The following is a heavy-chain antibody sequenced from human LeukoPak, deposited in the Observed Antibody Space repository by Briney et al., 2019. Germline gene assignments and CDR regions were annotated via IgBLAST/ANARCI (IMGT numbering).Heavy chain of an antibody. CDR3: ARLKGSYDILTGYGGYGTDV. CDR1: GGSFSGYY. CDR2: INHSGST. D-gene: IGHD3-9*01. J-gene: IGHJ6*04. V-gene: IGHV4-34*01. Sequence: SETLSLTCAVYGGSFSGYYWSWIRQPPGKGLEWIGEINHSGSTNYNPSLKSRVTISVDTSKNQFSLKLSSVTAADTAVYYCARLKGSYDILTGYGGYGTDVWGKGTTVTVSS.